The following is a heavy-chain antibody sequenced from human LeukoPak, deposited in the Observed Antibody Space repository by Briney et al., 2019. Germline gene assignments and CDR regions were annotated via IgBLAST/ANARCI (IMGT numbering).Heavy chain of an antibody. CDR1: GYTFSGYY. D-gene: IGHD1-26*01. J-gene: IGHJ4*02. CDR2: INPNSGDT. V-gene: IGHV1-2*02. CDR3: ARVRSGTIDY. Sequence: ASVKVSCKASGYTFSGYYMHWMRQAPGQGLEWMGRINPNSGDTNYEQKFQGRVTMTRDTSISTAYMELSRLRSDDTAVYYCARVRSGTIDYWGQGTLVTVSS.